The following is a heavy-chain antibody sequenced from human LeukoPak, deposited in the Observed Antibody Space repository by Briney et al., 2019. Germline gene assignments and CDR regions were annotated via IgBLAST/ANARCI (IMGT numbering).Heavy chain of an antibody. CDR2: INRDGGII. D-gene: IGHD6-6*01. Sequence: PGGSLRLSCAASGLTLSTYEMSWVRQAPGKGLEWVSYINRDGGIIYHADSVRGRFTISRDTAKNSLDLQMNSLRVEDTAIYYCARRDHIAGRLDYWGQGTLVTVSS. CDR3: ARRDHIAGRLDY. J-gene: IGHJ4*02. V-gene: IGHV3-48*03. CDR1: GLTLSTYE.